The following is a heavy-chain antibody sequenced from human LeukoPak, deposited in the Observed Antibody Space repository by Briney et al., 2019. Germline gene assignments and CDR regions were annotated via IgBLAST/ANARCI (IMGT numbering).Heavy chain of an antibody. V-gene: IGHV4-38-2*02. J-gene: IGHJ4*02. CDR2: IYHSGST. CDR1: GYSISSGYC. Sequence: SETLSLTCTVSGYSISSGYCWGWIRQPPGKGLEWIGSIYHSGSTYHNPSLKSRVTISVDTSKNQFSLKLSSVTAADTAVYYCASRDPRVWYDRSFGYWGQGTLVTVSS. CDR3: ASRDPRVWYDRSFGY. D-gene: IGHD3-22*01.